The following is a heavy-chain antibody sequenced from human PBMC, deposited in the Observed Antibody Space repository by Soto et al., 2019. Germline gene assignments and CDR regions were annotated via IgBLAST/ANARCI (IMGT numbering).Heavy chain of an antibody. CDR2: IIPIFGTA. J-gene: IGHJ6*02. D-gene: IGHD3-10*01. V-gene: IGHV1-69*01. CDR1: GGTFSSYA. CDR3: ARDRGRYYYGSGRGMDV. Sequence: QVQLVQSGAEVKKPGSSVKVSCKASGGTFSSYAISWVRQAPGQELEWMGGIIPIFGTANYAQKFQGRVTITADESTITAYMELSSLRSEDTAVYYCARDRGRYYYGSGRGMDVWGQGTTVTVSS.